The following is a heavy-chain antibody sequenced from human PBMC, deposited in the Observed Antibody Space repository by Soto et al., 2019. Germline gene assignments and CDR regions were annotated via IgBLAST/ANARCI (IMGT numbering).Heavy chain of an antibody. CDR1: GFTFSSFG. D-gene: IGHD3-16*01. CDR2: ISYDSNKPT. CDR3: ARDLWDDLAGGESDY. V-gene: IGHV3-48*01. Sequence: EVQLIESGGGLVQPGGSLKLSCAASGFTFSSFGMNWVRLAPGKGLEWVSYISYDSNKPTYYADSVKGRFTISRDNAKNSLYLQMNSLRAEDTAVYYCARDLWDDLAGGESDYWGQGTLVTVSS. J-gene: IGHJ4*02.